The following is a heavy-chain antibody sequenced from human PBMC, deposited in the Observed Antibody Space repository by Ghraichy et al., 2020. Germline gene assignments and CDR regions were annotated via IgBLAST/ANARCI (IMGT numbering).Heavy chain of an antibody. V-gene: IGHV4-34*01. J-gene: IGHJ3*02. CDR1: VGSFSGYY. CDR3: ARRRELWSAAEGDAFDM. Sequence: SETLSLTCAVYVGSFSGYYWSWNRQPPGKGLEWIGEINPTTGITNNSPSLKSRLTMLVDTSKNQFSLTLKSVTAADTAVYYCARRRELWSAAEGDAFDMWSQGTMVTVSS. CDR2: INPTTGIT. D-gene: IGHD2-21*01.